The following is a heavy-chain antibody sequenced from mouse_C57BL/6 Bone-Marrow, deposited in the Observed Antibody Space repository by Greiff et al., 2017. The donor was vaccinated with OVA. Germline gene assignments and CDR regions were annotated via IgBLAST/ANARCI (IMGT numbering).Heavy chain of an antibody. Sequence: VQLQQSGAELVKPGASVKLSCTASGFNIKDYYMHWVKQRTEQGLEWIGRIDPEDGDTKYAPKFQGKATITADTSSNTAYLQLSSLTSEDTAVYYGASPRYYGSSYGFAYWGQGTLVTVSA. CDR3: ASPRYYGSSYGFAY. J-gene: IGHJ3*01. CDR2: IDPEDGDT. D-gene: IGHD1-1*01. V-gene: IGHV14-2*01. CDR1: GFNIKDYY.